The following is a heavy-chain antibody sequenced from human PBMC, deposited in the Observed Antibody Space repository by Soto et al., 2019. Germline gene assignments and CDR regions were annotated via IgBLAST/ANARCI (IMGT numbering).Heavy chain of an antibody. Sequence: XLCLRPSCAASAYNPSNYAMSWVRQAPGKGLEWVSLISATGGGTYYADSVKGRFTISRDNSHNTLYLQVHSLTAEDTAVYYCAKDRRAGGNSAFYFDFWGQGAQV. J-gene: IGHJ4*02. CDR2: ISATGGGT. V-gene: IGHV3-23*01. CDR1: AYNPSNYA. D-gene: IGHD3-16*01. CDR3: AKDRRAGGNSAFYFDF.